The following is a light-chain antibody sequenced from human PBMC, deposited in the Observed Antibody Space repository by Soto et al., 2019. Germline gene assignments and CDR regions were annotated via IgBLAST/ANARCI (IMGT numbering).Light chain of an antibody. Sequence: NFMLTQPHSVSESPGKTVTISCTRSSGSIATNYVQWYQQRPGSAPTTVIYEDKLRPSGVPDRFSGSIDSSSNSASLTISGLKTEDEADYYCQSYDSSLSGLWVFGGGTKLTVL. V-gene: IGLV6-57*04. CDR2: EDK. J-gene: IGLJ3*02. CDR1: SGSIATNY. CDR3: QSYDSSLSGLWV.